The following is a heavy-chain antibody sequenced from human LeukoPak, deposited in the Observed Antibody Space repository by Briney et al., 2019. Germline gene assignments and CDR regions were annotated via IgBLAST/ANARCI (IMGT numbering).Heavy chain of an antibody. CDR1: GGSIGSGDYY. Sequence: SETLSLTCTVSGGSIGSGDYYWSWIRQPPGKGLEWMGYIYYSGSTYYIPSLSSRLTISMDTSKSQFSLRLSSVTAADTAVYYCAGLLMVRGVKVAMDVWGQGTTVTVSS. CDR3: AGLLMVRGVKVAMDV. CDR2: IYYSGST. V-gene: IGHV4-30-4*01. J-gene: IGHJ6*02. D-gene: IGHD3-10*01.